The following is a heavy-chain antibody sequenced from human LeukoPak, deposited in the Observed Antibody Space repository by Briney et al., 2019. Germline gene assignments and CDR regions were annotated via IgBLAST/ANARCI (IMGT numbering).Heavy chain of an antibody. CDR1: GGSISSSSYY. D-gene: IGHD6-13*01. CDR3: AAAPGDWFDP. J-gene: IGHJ5*02. Sequence: SETLSLTCTVSGGSISSSSYYWGWIRQPPGKGLEWIGSIYYSGSTYYNPSLKSRVTISVDTSKNQLSLKLSSVTAADTAVYYCAAAPGDWFDPWGQGTLVTVSS. V-gene: IGHV4-39*07. CDR2: IYYSGST.